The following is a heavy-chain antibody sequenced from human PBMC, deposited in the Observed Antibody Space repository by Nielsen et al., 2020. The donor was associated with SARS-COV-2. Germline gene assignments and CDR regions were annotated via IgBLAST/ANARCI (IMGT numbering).Heavy chain of an antibody. Sequence: GESLKISCAASGFTFSSYGMHWVRQAPGKGLEWVAFIRYDGSNKYYADSVKGRFTISRDNSKNTLYLQMNSLRAEDTAVYYCARDFRSRYYESSGYPDCWGQGTLVTVSS. CDR2: IRYDGSNK. V-gene: IGHV3-30*02. CDR3: ARDFRSRYYESSGYPDC. J-gene: IGHJ4*02. CDR1: GFTFSSYG. D-gene: IGHD3-22*01.